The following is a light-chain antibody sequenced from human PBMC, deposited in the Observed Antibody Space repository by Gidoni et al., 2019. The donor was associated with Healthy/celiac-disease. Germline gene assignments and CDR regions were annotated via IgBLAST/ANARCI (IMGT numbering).Light chain of an antibody. CDR2: GAS. V-gene: IGKV3-20*01. CDR1: QSVSSSY. J-gene: IGKJ4*01. Sequence: IVFPPSPGTLSLSQGERATLSCRASQSVSSSYLAWYQQKPGQAPRLLIYGASSRATGIPDRFSGSGSGTDFTLTISRLEPEDFAVYYCQQYGSSSLTFGGXTKVEIK. CDR3: QQYGSSSLT.